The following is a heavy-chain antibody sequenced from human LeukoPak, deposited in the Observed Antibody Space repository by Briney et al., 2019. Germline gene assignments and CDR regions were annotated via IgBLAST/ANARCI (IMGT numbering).Heavy chain of an antibody. J-gene: IGHJ5*02. Sequence: GASVKVSCKASGGTFSSYAISWVRQAPGQGLEWMGGIIPIFGTANYAQKFQGRVTITRNTSISTAYMELSSLRSEDTAVYYCARGGYCSSSSCYGVTWFDPWGQGTLVTVSS. CDR1: GGTFSSYA. CDR2: IIPIFGTA. V-gene: IGHV1-69*05. CDR3: ARGGYCSSSSCYGVTWFDP. D-gene: IGHD2-2*01.